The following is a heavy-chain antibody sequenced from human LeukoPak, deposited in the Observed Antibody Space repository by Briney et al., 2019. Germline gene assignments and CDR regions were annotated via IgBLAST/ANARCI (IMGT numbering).Heavy chain of an antibody. V-gene: IGHV1-69*06. CDR2: IIPIFGTA. D-gene: IGHD4-17*01. Sequence: ASVKVSCKASGGTFSSYAISWVRQAPGQGLEWMGRIIPIFGTANYAQKFQSRGTITADKSTSTAYIELRSFGSEATTALYYARSYGDRPNDWGEGTLVTVSS. CDR1: GGTFSSYA. CDR3: ARSYGDRPND. J-gene: IGHJ4*02.